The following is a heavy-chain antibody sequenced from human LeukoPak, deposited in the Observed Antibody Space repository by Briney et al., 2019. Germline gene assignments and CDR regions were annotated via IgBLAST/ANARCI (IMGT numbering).Heavy chain of an antibody. V-gene: IGHV1-8*01. CDR3: TRETSSRYFDY. J-gene: IGHJ4*02. Sequence: ASVKVSCKASGYTLTSYDINWVRQATGQGLEWMGWMNPNSGRTGYAQNFQGRVTITRNTSISTAYMELSSLRSEDTAVYYCTRETSSRYFDYWGQGTLVTVSS. CDR1: GYTLTSYD. CDR2: MNPNSGRT.